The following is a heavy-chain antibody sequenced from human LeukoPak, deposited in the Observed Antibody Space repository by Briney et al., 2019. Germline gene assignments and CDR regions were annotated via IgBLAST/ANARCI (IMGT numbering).Heavy chain of an antibody. D-gene: IGHD6-13*01. CDR3: ARAAIAAAGPFDF. J-gene: IGHJ4*02. CDR2: ISSSSSYI. Sequence: GGSLRLSCAASGFTFSSYSMNWVRQAPGKGLEWVSSISSSSSYIYYADSVKGRFTISRDNAKNSLYLQMNSLRAEDTAMYYCARAAIAAAGPFDFWGQGTLVTVSS. V-gene: IGHV3-21*01. CDR1: GFTFSSYS.